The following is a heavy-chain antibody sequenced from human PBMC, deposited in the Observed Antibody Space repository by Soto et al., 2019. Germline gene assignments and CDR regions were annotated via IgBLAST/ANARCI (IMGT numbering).Heavy chain of an antibody. CDR3: ARGRERYILGSYRWGEIDY. V-gene: IGHV1-8*01. D-gene: IGHD3-16*02. Sequence: QVQLVQSGAEVKKPGASVKVSCKASGYTFTSYDINWVRQATGQGLEWMGWMNPNSGNTGYAQKFQGRVTMTRNTSMSTAYMELSSLRSEDTAVYYCARGRERYILGSYRWGEIDYWGQGTLVTVSS. CDR1: GYTFTSYD. J-gene: IGHJ4*02. CDR2: MNPNSGNT.